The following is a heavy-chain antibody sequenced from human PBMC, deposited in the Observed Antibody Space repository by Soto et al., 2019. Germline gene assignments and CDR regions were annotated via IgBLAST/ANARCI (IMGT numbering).Heavy chain of an antibody. CDR1: GGTFSSYA. Sequence: QVQLVQSGAEVKKPGSSVKVSCKASGGTFSSYAISWVRQAPGQGLEWVGGIIPILGTANYERKFQGRVTITADESMSTVYMERSSLGSEATAVYYCARDRLAAAGTWGSYYCSCAMDVWGQGTTVTVSS. D-gene: IGHD6-13*01. V-gene: IGHV1-69*01. CDR3: ARDRLAAAGTWGSYYCSCAMDV. CDR2: IIPILGTA. J-gene: IGHJ6*02.